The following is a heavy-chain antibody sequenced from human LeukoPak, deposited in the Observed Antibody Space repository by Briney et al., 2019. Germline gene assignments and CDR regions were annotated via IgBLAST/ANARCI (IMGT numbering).Heavy chain of an antibody. J-gene: IGHJ4*02. V-gene: IGHV3-23*01. CDR1: GFSFANSV. CDR2: ISGSGDRT. D-gene: IGHD6-13*01. CDR3: AIREPIGY. Sequence: GGSLRLSRAASGFSFANSVISWIRQAPGKGPEWVSAISGSGDRTDYADSVRGRFTISRDNSKSTLYLQMNSLRVEDTAIYYCAIREPIGYWGQGSLVTVSP.